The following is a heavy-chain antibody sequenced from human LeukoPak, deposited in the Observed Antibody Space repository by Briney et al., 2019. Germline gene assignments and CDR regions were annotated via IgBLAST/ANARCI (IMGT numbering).Heavy chain of an antibody. Sequence: ASVTVSCMASGYTFTNYDINWVRQAPGQGLEGMGWMNPNSGNAAYEQKFQGRVTMTRNTSITTAYMELSSLRSEDTAVYYCVSPGPYYDSGGYYPSDWWGQGTLVTVSS. CDR3: VSPGPYYDSGGYYPSDW. D-gene: IGHD3-22*01. J-gene: IGHJ4*02. CDR2: MNPNSGNA. V-gene: IGHV1-8*01. CDR1: GYTFTNYD.